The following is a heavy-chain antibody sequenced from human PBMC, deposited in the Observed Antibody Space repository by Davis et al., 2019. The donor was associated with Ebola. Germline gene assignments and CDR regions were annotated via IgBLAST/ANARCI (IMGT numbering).Heavy chain of an antibody. CDR3: ARAIQFLEWFWFDP. Sequence: PSETLSLTCTVSGGFINSDHWSWIRQPPGKGLEWIGNVYYTGLTNYNPSLKSRVAMSVDTSKNQFSLKLSSVTAADTAVYYCARAIQFLEWFWFDPWGQGTLVTVSS. J-gene: IGHJ5*02. V-gene: IGHV4-59*01. CDR2: VYYTGLT. CDR1: GGFINSDH. D-gene: IGHD3-3*01.